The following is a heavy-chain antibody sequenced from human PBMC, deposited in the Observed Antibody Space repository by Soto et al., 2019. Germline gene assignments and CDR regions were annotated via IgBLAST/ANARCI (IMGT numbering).Heavy chain of an antibody. D-gene: IGHD5-18*01. CDR3: SRGILV. CDR2: ISYGGST. CDR1: GGSINSGGYC. J-gene: IGHJ4*02. Sequence: QVQLQESGPGLVKPSQTLSLTCTVSGGSINSGGYCWSWIRQHPGKGLDWIGCISYGGSTSYNPSLKSRVTISVETSKNPFSLKLTSVTAADTAVYYCSRGILVWGQGALITVSS. V-gene: IGHV4-31*03.